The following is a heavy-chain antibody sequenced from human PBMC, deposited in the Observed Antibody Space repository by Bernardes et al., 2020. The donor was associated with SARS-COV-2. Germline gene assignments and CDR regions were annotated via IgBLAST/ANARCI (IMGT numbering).Heavy chain of an antibody. V-gene: IGHV3-74*01. CDR2: INEDGRVI. CDR1: GFSVSAYW. CDR3: ARDFGGASDY. D-gene: IGHD2-21*01. Sequence: GGSLRLSCAASGFSVSAYWMHWVRQAPGEGLVWVARINEDGRVINYADSVRGRFTIYRDIADNKLYLQMRSLRADDTAVYYCARDFGGASDYWGQGTLVTVSS. J-gene: IGHJ4*02.